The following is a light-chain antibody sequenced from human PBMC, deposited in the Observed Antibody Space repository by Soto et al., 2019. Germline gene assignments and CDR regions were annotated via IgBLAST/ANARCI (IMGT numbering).Light chain of an antibody. V-gene: IGKV1-39*01. CDR1: QSISSY. CDR3: QHSYSTLWT. J-gene: IGKJ1*01. Sequence: DLQMTQSPSSLSASVGDRVTITCRASQSISSYLNWYQQKPGKAPKLLIYAASSLQSGVPSRFSGSGSVTDFTLTISSLQPKDFATYYCQHSYSTLWTFGQGTKVEIK. CDR2: AAS.